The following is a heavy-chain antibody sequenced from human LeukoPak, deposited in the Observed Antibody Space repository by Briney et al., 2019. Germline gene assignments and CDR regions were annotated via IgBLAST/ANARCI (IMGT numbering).Heavy chain of an antibody. CDR1: GFTFSSYG. V-gene: IGHV3-30*18. D-gene: IGHD4-17*01. Sequence: GGSLRLSCAASGFTFSSYGMHWVRQAPGKGLEWVAVISYDGSNKYYADSVKGRFTISRDNSKNTLYLQMNSLRAEDTAVYYCAKLFGTPEKLHDYGDSAHFDYWGQGTLVTVSS. J-gene: IGHJ4*02. CDR3: AKLFGTPEKLHDYGDSAHFDY. CDR2: ISYDGSNK.